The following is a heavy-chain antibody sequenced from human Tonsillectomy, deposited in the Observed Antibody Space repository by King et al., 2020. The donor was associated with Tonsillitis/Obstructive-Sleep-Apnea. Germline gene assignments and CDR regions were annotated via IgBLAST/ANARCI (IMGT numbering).Heavy chain of an antibody. D-gene: IGHD4-17*01. Sequence: QLQESGPGLVKPSETLSLTCTVSGGSISSSSYYWGWSRQPPGKGLECIGSIYYIGCTYYNPSLKSRVTISVDTSKNQFSLKLSSVTAADTAVYYCAGRDYGDYDDYWGQGTLVTVSS. CDR1: GGSISSSSYY. V-gene: IGHV4-39*01. CDR3: AGRDYGDYDDY. J-gene: IGHJ4*02. CDR2: IYYIGCT.